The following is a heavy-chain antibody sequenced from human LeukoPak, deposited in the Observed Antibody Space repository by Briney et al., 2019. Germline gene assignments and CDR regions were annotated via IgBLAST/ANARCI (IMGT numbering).Heavy chain of an antibody. V-gene: IGHV3-53*01. CDR1: GSTVSSNY. J-gene: IGHJ4*02. D-gene: IGHD4-23*01. CDR2: IYSGDST. Sequence: GGSLRLSCAASGSTVSSNYMSWVRQAPGKGLEWVSAIYSGDSTDYAGSVKGRFTISRDNSKNTLYLQMNSLRTEDTAVYYCATLYGGQRADGYWGQGTLVTVSS. CDR3: ATLYGGQRADGY.